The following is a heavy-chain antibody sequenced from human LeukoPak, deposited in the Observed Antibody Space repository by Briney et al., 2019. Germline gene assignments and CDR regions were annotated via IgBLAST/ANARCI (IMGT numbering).Heavy chain of an antibody. D-gene: IGHD3-16*01. J-gene: IGHJ4*02. Sequence: GRSLRLSCAASGFTFSSYGMHWVRQAPGKGLEWVSVIWSDGTNKYYADSVKGRFTISRDNSQNTLSLQLNSLRAEDTAVYYCARGRDEGFSYGPLDSWGQGTLVTVSS. CDR2: IWSDGTNK. CDR1: GFTFSSYG. V-gene: IGHV3-33*01. CDR3: ARGRDEGFSYGPLDS.